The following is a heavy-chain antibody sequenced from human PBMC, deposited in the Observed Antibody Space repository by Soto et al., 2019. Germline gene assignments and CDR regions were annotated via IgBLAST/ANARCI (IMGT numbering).Heavy chain of an antibody. D-gene: IGHD6-19*01. CDR1: GFTFSDYA. V-gene: IGHV3-23*01. J-gene: IGHJ5*02. CDR2: LSFGGTPT. Sequence: EVQLLESGGGSVQPGGSLRLSCEASGFTFSDYAMSWVRQAPGRGLEWISSLSFGGTPTHYADSVRGRFFISRDNSKSTLYLHMSSLRAEDTAVYYFAKTSFRLVWVPLDRWGQGTLVTVSS. CDR3: AKTSFRLVWVPLDR.